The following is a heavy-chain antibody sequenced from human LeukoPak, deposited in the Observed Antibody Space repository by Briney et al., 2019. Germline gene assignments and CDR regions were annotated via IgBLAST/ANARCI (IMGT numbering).Heavy chain of an antibody. Sequence: GASVKVSCKASGYTFTSYDINWERQATGQGLEWMGWMNPNSGNTGYAQKFQGRVTMTRNTSISTAYMELSSLRSEDTAVYYCARTPIRDYYYYGMDVWGQGTTVTVSS. CDR2: MNPNSGNT. CDR1: GYTFTSYD. CDR3: ARTPIRDYYYYGMDV. D-gene: IGHD2-15*01. V-gene: IGHV1-8*01. J-gene: IGHJ6*02.